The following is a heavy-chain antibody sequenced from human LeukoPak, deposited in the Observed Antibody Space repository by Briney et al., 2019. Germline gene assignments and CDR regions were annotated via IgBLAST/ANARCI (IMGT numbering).Heavy chain of an antibody. CDR3: ARASYSSGDFDY. J-gene: IGHJ4*02. D-gene: IGHD6-25*01. CDR1: GYTFTSYA. V-gene: IGHV1-3*03. Sequence: ASVKVSCKASGYTFTSYAMHWVRQAPGQRLEWMGWINAGNGNTKYSQEFRGRVTITRDTSASTAYMELSSLRSEDMAVYYCARASYSSGDFDYWGQGTLVTVSS. CDR2: INAGNGNT.